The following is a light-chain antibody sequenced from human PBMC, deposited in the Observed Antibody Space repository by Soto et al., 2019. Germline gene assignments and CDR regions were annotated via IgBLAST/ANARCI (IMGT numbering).Light chain of an antibody. V-gene: IGKV3-11*01. Sequence: ETVLTQSPATLSLSPGERATLSCRASQSVSSYLAWFQQSPGQAPRLLIYDASNRATGIPARFSGSGSGTDFTLTISSLEPEDFAVYYCQQRSNWPLTFGGGTKVDIK. CDR1: QSVSSY. CDR3: QQRSNWPLT. CDR2: DAS. J-gene: IGKJ4*01.